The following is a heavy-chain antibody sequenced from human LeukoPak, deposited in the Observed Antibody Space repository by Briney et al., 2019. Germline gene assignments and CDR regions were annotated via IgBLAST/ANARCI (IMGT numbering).Heavy chain of an antibody. Sequence: SETLCLTCTVSGGSVSTGSYYRSWIRQPPGKGLEWIGYIYYSGSTNYNPSLKSRVTISVDTSKNQFSLKLSSVTAADTAVYYCARDGVDNWFDPWGQGTLVTVS. J-gene: IGHJ5*02. CDR2: IYYSGST. CDR1: GGSVSTGSYY. V-gene: IGHV4-61*01. D-gene: IGHD2-15*01. CDR3: ARDGVDNWFDP.